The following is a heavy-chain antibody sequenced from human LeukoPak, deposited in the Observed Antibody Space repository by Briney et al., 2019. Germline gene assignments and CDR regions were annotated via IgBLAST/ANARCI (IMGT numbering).Heavy chain of an antibody. CDR1: GGSITDYY. CDR3: ATTENSSGWFAY. CDR2: TYYSGST. D-gene: IGHD6-19*01. V-gene: IGHV4-59*08. Sequence: SETLSLTCIVSGGSITDYYWSWIRQPPGKGLEWIGYTYYSGSTSSNPSLKSRVIMSVDTSKNQVSLKLNSVTAADTAVYYCATTENSSGWFAYWGQGSLVTVSS. J-gene: IGHJ4*02.